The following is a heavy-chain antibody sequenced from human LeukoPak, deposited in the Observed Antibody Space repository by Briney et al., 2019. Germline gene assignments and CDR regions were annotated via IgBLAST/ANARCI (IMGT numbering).Heavy chain of an antibody. Sequence: SETLSLTCSVSGDSISIYYWTWIRQPPGKGLEWIGYIDHTGTTSYNPSLNSRLTISRDTSKNHFSLDLTSVTAADTAVYFCASSMTTVVGYMDVWGKGTTVTISS. CDR2: IDHTGTT. CDR3: ASSMTTVVGYMDV. J-gene: IGHJ6*03. V-gene: IGHV4-59*01. D-gene: IGHD4-17*01. CDR1: GDSISIYY.